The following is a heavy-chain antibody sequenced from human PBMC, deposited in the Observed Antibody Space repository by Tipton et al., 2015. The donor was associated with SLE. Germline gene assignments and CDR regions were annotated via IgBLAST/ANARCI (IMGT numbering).Heavy chain of an antibody. CDR2: IYYSGST. J-gene: IGHJ4*02. CDR3: ARDWSSSRYFDY. CDR1: GGSISSSSYY. D-gene: IGHD6-6*01. V-gene: IGHV4-39*07. Sequence: TLSLTCTVSGGSISSSSYYWGWIRQSPGKGLEWIGIIYYSGSTYSNPSLKSRVTISVDTSKNQFSLKLSSVTAADTAVYYCARDWSSSRYFDYWGQGTLVTVSS.